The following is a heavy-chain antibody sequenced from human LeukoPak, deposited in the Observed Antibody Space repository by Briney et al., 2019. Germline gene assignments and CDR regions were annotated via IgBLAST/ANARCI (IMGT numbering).Heavy chain of an antibody. CDR3: ARERGYSFNWFDP. D-gene: IGHD4-23*01. V-gene: IGHV4-39*01. CDR2: IYYSGST. Sequence: PSETLSLTCTVSGGSISSSSYYWGWIRQPPGKGLEWIGSIYYSGSTYYNPFLKSRVTISVDTSKNQFSLKLSSVTAADTAVYYCARERGYSFNWFDPWGQGTLVTVSS. J-gene: IGHJ5*02. CDR1: GGSISSSSYY.